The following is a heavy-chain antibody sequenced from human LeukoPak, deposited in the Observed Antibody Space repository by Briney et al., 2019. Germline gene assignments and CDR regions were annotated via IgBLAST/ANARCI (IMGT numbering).Heavy chain of an antibody. J-gene: IGHJ4*03. Sequence: SQTLSLTCTVSGGSISSGGYYWSWIRQHPGKGLEWIGYIYYSGSTYYNPSLKSRVTISVDTSKNQFSLKLSSVTAADTAVYYCARTVVPAAHFDYWGQGTTVTVSS. V-gene: IGHV4-31*03. CDR1: GGSISSGGYY. D-gene: IGHD2-2*01. CDR3: ARTVVPAAHFDY. CDR2: IYYSGST.